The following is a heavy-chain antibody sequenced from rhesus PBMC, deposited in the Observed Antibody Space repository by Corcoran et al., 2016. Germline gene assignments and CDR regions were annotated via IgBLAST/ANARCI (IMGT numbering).Heavy chain of an antibody. CDR1: GYSISSGSG. Sequence: QLQLPETGPGLVKPSETLSLPCAVSGYSISSGSGWSWIRQPPGKGLEWIGYISYSGSTSYNPSLKSRVTISRDTSKNQFSLKLSSVTAADTAGYYCAREDYWGQGVLVTVSS. CDR2: ISYSGST. V-gene: IGHV4-122*02. J-gene: IGHJ4*01. CDR3: AREDY.